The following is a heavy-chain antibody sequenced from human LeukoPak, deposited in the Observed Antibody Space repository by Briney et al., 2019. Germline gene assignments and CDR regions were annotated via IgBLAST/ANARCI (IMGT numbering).Heavy chain of an antibody. Sequence: ASVKVSCKTSGYTFTQFAINWMRQAPGQGLEWMGRIYPNNGGTNYAQKSQGRVTMTGDTSISTAYMELSSLRSDDTAVYYCTRESGSYHGNDYWGQGTLVTVSS. CDR3: TRESGSYHGNDY. V-gene: IGHV1-2*06. D-gene: IGHD1-26*01. CDR1: GYTFTQFA. J-gene: IGHJ4*02. CDR2: IYPNNGGT.